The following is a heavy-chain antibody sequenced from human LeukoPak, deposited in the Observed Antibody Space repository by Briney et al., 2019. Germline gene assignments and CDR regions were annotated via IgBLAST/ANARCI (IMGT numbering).Heavy chain of an antibody. CDR2: IYTSGST. CDR3: ARGGVYCTNGVCYYAIFDY. J-gene: IGHJ4*02. V-gene: IGHV4-4*09. CDR1: GGSISSYY. D-gene: IGHD2-8*01. Sequence: SETLSLTCTVSGGSISSYYWSWIRPPPGKGLEWIGYIYTSGSTNYNPSLKSRVTISVDTSTNQFSLKLSSVTAADTAVYYCARGGVYCTNGVCYYAIFDYWGQGTLVTVSS.